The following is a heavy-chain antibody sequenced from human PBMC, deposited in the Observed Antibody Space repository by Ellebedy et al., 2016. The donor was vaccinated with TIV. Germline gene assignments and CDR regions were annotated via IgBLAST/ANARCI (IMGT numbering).Heavy chain of an antibody. V-gene: IGHV3-43*01. Sequence: GGSLRLSXAASGFTFDDYTMDWVRQAPGKGLEWVSLITWDGNSTSYADSVKGRFTISRDNAKNSVYLQMNNLRAEDTAVYYCARRYMDVWGKGTTVTVSS. CDR3: ARRYMDV. J-gene: IGHJ6*03. CDR2: ITWDGNST. CDR1: GFTFDDYT.